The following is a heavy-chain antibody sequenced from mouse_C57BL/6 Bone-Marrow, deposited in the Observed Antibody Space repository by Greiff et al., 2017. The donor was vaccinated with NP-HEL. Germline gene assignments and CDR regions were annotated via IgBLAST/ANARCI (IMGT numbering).Heavy chain of an antibody. J-gene: IGHJ2*01. CDR2: IDPENGDT. CDR3: TTAFYFDY. Sequence: VQLQQSGAELVRPGASVKLSCTASGFNIKDDYMHWVKQRPEQGLEWIGWIDPENGDTEYASKFQGTATITADTSSNTAYLQLSSLTSEDTAVYYCTTAFYFDYWGQGTTLTVSS. CDR1: GFNIKDDY. V-gene: IGHV14-4*01.